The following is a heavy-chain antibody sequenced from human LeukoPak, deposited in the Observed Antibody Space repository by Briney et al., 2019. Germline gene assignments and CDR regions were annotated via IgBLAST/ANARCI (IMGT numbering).Heavy chain of an antibody. V-gene: IGHV3-30*02. J-gene: IGHJ6*02. CDR1: GFTFSNYG. CDR3: AKRYCSSASCRSGMDV. D-gene: IGHD2-2*01. CDR2: IRSDGSST. Sequence: GGSLRLSCAASGFTFSNYGMHWVRQAPGKGLEWVALIRSDGSSTYSADSVKGRFTISRDNSKNTLYLQMNSLRVEDTAVYYCAKRYCSSASCRSGMDVWGQGTTVTVSS.